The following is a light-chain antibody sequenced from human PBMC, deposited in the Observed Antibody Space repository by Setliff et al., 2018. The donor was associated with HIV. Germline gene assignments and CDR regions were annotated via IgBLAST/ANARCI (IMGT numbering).Light chain of an antibody. CDR1: SSDVGGYNY. CDR3: CSYAGSNTPYV. CDR2: DVT. Sequence: QSALTQPASVSGSPGQSIPISCTGTSSDVGGYNYVSWYQQHPGKAPKLMIYDVTKRPSGVSNRFSGSKSGNTASLTISGLQAEDEADYYCCSYAGSNTPYVFGTGTKVTVL. V-gene: IGLV2-14*01. J-gene: IGLJ1*01.